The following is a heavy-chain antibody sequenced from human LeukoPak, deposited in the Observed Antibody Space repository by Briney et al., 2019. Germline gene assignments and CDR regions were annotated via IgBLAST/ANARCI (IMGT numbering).Heavy chain of an antibody. V-gene: IGHV3-23*01. D-gene: IGHD6-19*01. CDR3: AKGSSVAGTIFGY. Sequence: GGSLRLSCGASGFTFSNYAMSWVRQAPGKGLDWVSSISGSGGSTYYADSVKGRFTISRDSSKNTLYLQMNSLRVEDTAVYYCAKGSSVAGTIFGYWGQGTLVTVSS. CDR2: ISGSGGST. J-gene: IGHJ4*02. CDR1: GFTFSNYA.